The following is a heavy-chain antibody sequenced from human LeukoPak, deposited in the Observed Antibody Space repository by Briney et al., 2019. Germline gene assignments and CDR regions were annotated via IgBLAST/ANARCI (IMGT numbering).Heavy chain of an antibody. CDR1: GGSISSYY. J-gene: IGHJ4*02. V-gene: IGHV4-59*01. Sequence: PSETLSLTCTVSGGSISSYYWSWLRQPPGKGLEWIGYIHYSGITDSNPSLKSRVSISVDTSKNQFSLKLSSVTAADTAVYYCARLRRGAAAGFDYWGQGTLVTVSS. CDR3: ARLRRGAAAGFDY. D-gene: IGHD6-13*01. CDR2: IHYSGIT.